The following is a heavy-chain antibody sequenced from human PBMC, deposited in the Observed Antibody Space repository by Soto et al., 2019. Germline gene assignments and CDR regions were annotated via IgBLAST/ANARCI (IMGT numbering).Heavy chain of an antibody. CDR2: INHSGST. CDR1: GGSFSGYY. Sequence: SETLSLTCAVYGGSFSGYYWSWIRQPPGKGLEWIGEINHSGSTNYNPSLKSRVTISVDTSKNQFSLKLSSVTAADTAVYYCARGASIAARNWFDPWGQGTLVTVSS. D-gene: IGHD6-6*01. CDR3: ARGASIAARNWFDP. V-gene: IGHV4-34*01. J-gene: IGHJ5*02.